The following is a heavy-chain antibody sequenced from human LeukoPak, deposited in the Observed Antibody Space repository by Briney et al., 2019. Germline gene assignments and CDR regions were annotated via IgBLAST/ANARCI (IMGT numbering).Heavy chain of an antibody. CDR2: ISSSSSTI. J-gene: IGHJ3*02. D-gene: IGHD2-8*01. Sequence: GGSLRLSCAASGFTFSDYYMSWIRQAPGKGLEWVSYISSSSSTIKYEDSVRGRFTISRDNAKKSLYLQMNSLRAEDTAVYYCARGVGGDAFDIWGQGTMVTVSS. CDR3: ARGVGGDAFDI. V-gene: IGHV3-11*04. CDR1: GFTFSDYY.